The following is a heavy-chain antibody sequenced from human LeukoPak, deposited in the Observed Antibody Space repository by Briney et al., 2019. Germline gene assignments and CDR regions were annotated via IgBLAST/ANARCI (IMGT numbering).Heavy chain of an antibody. CDR3: ARAPHDSSGYYHVSFDY. Sequence: ASVKVSCKASGYTFTSYYMHWVRQAPGQGLEWMGIINPSGGSTSYAQKFQGRVTMTRDTSTSTVYMELSSLRSEDTAVYYCARAPHDSSGYYHVSFDYWGQGTLVTVSS. CDR1: GYTFTSYY. V-gene: IGHV1-46*01. D-gene: IGHD3-22*01. CDR2: INPSGGST. J-gene: IGHJ4*02.